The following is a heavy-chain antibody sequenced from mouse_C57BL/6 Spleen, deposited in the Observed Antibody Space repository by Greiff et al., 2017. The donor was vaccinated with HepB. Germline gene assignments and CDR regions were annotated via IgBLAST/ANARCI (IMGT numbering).Heavy chain of an antibody. V-gene: IGHV1-61*01. CDR1: GYTFTSYW. CDR3: AREKGYGPAWFAY. CDR2: IYPSDSET. J-gene: IGHJ3*01. D-gene: IGHD1-1*02. Sequence: QVQLQQPGAELVRPGSSVKLSCKASGYTFTSYWMDWVKQRPGQGLEWIGNIYPSDSETHYNQKFKDKATLTVDKSSSTAYMQRSSLTSEDSAVYYCAREKGYGPAWFAYWGQGTLVTVSA.